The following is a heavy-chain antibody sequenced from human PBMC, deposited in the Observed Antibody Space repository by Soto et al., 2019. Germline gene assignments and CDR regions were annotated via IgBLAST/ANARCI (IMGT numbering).Heavy chain of an antibody. J-gene: IGHJ3*02. CDR1: GFTFSSYS. CDR3: ARRGENCSGGSCYSPDAFDI. CDR2: ISSSSSYI. Sequence: EVQLVESGGGLVKPGGSLRLSCAASGFTFSSYSMNWVRQAPGKGLEWVSSISSSSSYIYYADSVKGRFTISRDNAKNSLYLQMKSLRAEDTAVYYCARRGENCSGGSCYSPDAFDIWGQGTMVTVSS. V-gene: IGHV3-21*01. D-gene: IGHD2-15*01.